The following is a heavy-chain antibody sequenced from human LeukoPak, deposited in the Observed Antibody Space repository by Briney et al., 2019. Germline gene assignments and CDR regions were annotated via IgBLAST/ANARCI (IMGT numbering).Heavy chain of an antibody. V-gene: IGHV4-38-2*01. CDR1: GYSISSAYY. Sequence: SETLSLTCAVSGYSISSAYYCGWIRQPPGKGLEWIGSIYHSESTYYNPSLKSRVTISVDTSKNQFSLKLTSVIAADTAVYYCARGARGHDYWGQGTLVTVSS. J-gene: IGHJ4*02. CDR3: ARGARGHDY. D-gene: IGHD5-12*01. CDR2: IYHSEST.